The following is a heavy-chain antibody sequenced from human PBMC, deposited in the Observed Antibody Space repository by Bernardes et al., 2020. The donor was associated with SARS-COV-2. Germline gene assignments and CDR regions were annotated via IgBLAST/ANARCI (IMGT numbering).Heavy chain of an antibody. Sequence: GSLRLSCAASGFTFSSYAMSWVRQAPGKGLEWVSFISGSGGSTYYADSVKGRFTISRDNSKNTLYLQMNSLRAEDTAVYYCAKEVSYYYVSGSHFDYWGQGTLVTVSS. CDR1: GFTFSSYA. CDR3: AKEVSYYYVSGSHFDY. D-gene: IGHD3-10*01. CDR2: ISGSGGST. V-gene: IGHV3-23*01. J-gene: IGHJ4*02.